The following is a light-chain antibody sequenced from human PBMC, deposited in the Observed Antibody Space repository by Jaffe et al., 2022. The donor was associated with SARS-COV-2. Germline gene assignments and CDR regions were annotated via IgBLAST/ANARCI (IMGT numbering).Light chain of an antibody. CDR2: DAS. CDR3: QQYNNWPRWT. V-gene: IGKV3-15*01. J-gene: IGKJ1*01. CDR1: QSVSSN. Sequence: ETVMTQSPATLSVSPGDRATLSCRASQSVSSNLAWYQQKPGQAPRLVIYDASTRATGIPARFSGSGSGTEFTLTISSLQSEDFAVYYCQQYNNWPRWTFGQGTKVEIK.